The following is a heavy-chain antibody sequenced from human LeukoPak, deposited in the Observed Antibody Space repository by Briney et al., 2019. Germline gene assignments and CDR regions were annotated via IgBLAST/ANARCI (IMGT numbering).Heavy chain of an antibody. D-gene: IGHD2-15*01. CDR3: ARETTHGAFDI. V-gene: IGHV4-31*03. CDR2: IYYSGST. CDR1: GGSISSGGYY. Sequence: TSETLSLTCTVSGGSISSGGYYWSWIRQHPGKGLEWIGYIYYSGSTYYNPSLKSRVTIPVDTSKNQFSLKLSSVTAADTAVYYCARETTHGAFDIWGQGTMVTVSS. J-gene: IGHJ3*02.